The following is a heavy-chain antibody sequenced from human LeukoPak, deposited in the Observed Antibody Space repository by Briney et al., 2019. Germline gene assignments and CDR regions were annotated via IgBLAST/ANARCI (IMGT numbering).Heavy chain of an antibody. CDR2: INSGGTVT. V-gene: IGHV3-74*01. CDR1: GFTFSDFW. D-gene: IGHD1-26*01. J-gene: IGHJ4*02. CDR3: AKDIGGDLVGAMTY. Sequence: GGSLRLSCAASGFTFSDFWMHWVRQAPGKGLVWVSRINSGGTVTNYADSVKGRFTISRDNAKNSLYLQMNSLRAEDMALYYCAKDIGGDLVGAMTYWGQGTLVTVSS.